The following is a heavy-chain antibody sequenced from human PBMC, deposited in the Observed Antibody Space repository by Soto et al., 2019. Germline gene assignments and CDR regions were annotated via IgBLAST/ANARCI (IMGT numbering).Heavy chain of an antibody. CDR2: INHSGST. CDR1: GGSFSGYY. J-gene: IGHJ4*02. Sequence: QVQLQQWGAGRLKPSETLSLTCAVYGGSFSGYYWSWIRQPPGKGLEWIGEINHSGSTNYNPSLTSRVTISVDTSKNQFSLKLSSVTAADTAVYYCAKDSYGASMSNWGQGTLVTVSS. CDR3: AKDSYGASMSN. V-gene: IGHV4-34*01. D-gene: IGHD5-18*01.